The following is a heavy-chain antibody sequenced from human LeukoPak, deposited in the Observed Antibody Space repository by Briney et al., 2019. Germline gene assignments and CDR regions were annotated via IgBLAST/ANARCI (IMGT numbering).Heavy chain of an antibody. CDR2: IYYSGST. CDR3: ARDIGDYGWFDP. D-gene: IGHD3-16*01. J-gene: IGHJ5*02. V-gene: IGHV4-34*09. Sequence: SETLSLTCAVYGGSFSGYYWSWIRQPPGKGLEWIGYIYYSGSTYYNPSLKSRVTISVDTSKNQFSLKLSSVTAADTAVYYCARDIGDYGWFDPWGQGTLVTVSS. CDR1: GGSFSGYY.